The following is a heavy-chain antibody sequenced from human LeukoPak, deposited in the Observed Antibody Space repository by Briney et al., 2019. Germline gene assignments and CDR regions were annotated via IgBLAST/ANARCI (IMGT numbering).Heavy chain of an antibody. Sequence: SETLSLTCAVYGGSFGGHYWSWIRQPPGKGLEWIGEMDHSGSTNYNPSLKSRVTISVDTSKNQFSLNLSSVTAADTAVYYCARGQGDAWSGYVLNVWGKGTTVTVSS. CDR3: ARGQGDAWSGYVLNV. CDR2: MDHSGST. J-gene: IGHJ6*04. V-gene: IGHV4-34*01. CDR1: GGSFGGHY. D-gene: IGHD3-3*01.